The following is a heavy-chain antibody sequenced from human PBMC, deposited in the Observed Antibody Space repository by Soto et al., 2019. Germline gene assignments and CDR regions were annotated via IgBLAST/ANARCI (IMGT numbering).Heavy chain of an antibody. CDR3: ARHLWPRYNWNDNHFDY. CDR2: IYYSGST. CDR1: GGSISSSSYY. D-gene: IGHD1-20*01. V-gene: IGHV4-39*01. J-gene: IGHJ4*02. Sequence: QLLESGPGLVKPSETLSLTCTVSGGSISSSSYYWGWIRQPPGKGLEWIGSIYYSGSTYYNPSLKSRVTISVDTSKNQFSLKLSSVTAADTAVYYCARHLWPRYNWNDNHFDYWGQGTLVTVSS.